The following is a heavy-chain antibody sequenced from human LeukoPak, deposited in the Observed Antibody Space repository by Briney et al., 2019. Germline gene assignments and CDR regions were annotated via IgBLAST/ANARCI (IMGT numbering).Heavy chain of an antibody. J-gene: IGHJ4*02. CDR1: GFTLSSYA. CDR3: AKADSSGWYPVY. D-gene: IGHD6-19*01. V-gene: IGHV3-23*01. CDR2: ISGRGGST. Sequence: GGALRLSCAASGFTLSSYAMSWVRQAPGKGLEWVSAISGRGGSTYYADSVKGRFTISRDNSKNTLYLQMNSLRAEDTAVYYCAKADSSGWYPVYWGQGTLVTVSS.